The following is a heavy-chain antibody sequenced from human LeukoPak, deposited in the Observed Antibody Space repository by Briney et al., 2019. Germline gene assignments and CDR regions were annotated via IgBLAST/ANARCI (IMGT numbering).Heavy chain of an antibody. D-gene: IGHD2-15*01. CDR1: GFTFSGSG. CDR3: AKGGCRGTCNPLAY. J-gene: IGHJ4*02. CDR2: SGDSDGST. Sequence: GGSLRLSCEASGFTFSGSGMSWVRQAPGKGLEWISSSGDSDGSTYYADSLKSRFTISRDNSKNTLYLQMNNLRAEDTAVYYCAKGGCRGTCNPLAYWGQGALVTVSP. V-gene: IGHV3-23*01.